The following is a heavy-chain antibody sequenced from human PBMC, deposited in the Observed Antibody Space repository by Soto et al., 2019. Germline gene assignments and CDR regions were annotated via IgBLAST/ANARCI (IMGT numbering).Heavy chain of an antibody. V-gene: IGHV3-7*03. J-gene: IGHJ6*03. Sequence: VGSLRLSCAASGFTFSSHWMSWVRQAPGKGLEWVANIKQDGSEKYYVDSVKGRFTISRDNAKNSLYLQMNSLRAEDTAVYYCARGWGSSIYYYYMDVWGKGTTVTVSS. CDR2: IKQDGSEK. CDR3: ARGWGSSIYYYYMDV. CDR1: GFTFSSHW. D-gene: IGHD7-27*01.